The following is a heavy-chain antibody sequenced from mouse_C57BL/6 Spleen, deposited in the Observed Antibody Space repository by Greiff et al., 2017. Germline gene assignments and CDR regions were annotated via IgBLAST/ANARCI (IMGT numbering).Heavy chain of an antibody. CDR2: IYPSDSET. Sequence: QVQLQQPGAELVRPGSSVKLSCKASGYTFTSYWMDWVKQRPGQGLEWIGNIYPSDSETHYNQKFKDKATLTVDKSSSTAYMQLSSLTSEDSAVYYCARGRVYYGNSYYAMDYWGQGTLVTVSS. CDR1: GYTFTSYW. D-gene: IGHD2-1*01. J-gene: IGHJ4*01. CDR3: ARGRVYYGNSYYAMDY. V-gene: IGHV1-61*01.